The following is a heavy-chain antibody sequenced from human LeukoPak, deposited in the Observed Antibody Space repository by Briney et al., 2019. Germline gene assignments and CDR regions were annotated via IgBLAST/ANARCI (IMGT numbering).Heavy chain of an antibody. Sequence: GGSLRLSCAASGFTFNSYAMNWVRQAPGKGLEWVSAISSSGRSTYYADSVKGRFTISRDNSKNTLSLQMNSLRAEDTAVYYCARERFGAYPEHWGQGTLVTVSS. J-gene: IGHJ1*01. V-gene: IGHV3-23*01. CDR2: ISSSGRST. CDR1: GFTFNSYA. CDR3: ARERFGAYPEH. D-gene: IGHD3-16*01.